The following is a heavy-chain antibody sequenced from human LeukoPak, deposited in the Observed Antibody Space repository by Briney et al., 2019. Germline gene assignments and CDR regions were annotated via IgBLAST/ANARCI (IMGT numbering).Heavy chain of an antibody. D-gene: IGHD3-22*01. Sequence: ASVKVSCKVSGYTLTELSIHWVRQAPGKGLEWMGGFDPEDGETIYAQKFQGRVTMTEDTSTDTAYMELSSLRSEDTAVYYCATATKTYDSSGYFFDYWGQGTLVTVSS. CDR1: GYTLTELS. CDR3: ATATKTYDSSGYFFDY. V-gene: IGHV1-24*01. CDR2: FDPEDGET. J-gene: IGHJ4*02.